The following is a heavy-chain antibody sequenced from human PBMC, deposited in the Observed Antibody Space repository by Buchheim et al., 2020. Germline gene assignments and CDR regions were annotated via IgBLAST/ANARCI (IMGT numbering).Heavy chain of an antibody. Sequence: EVQLVESGGGLVQPGGSLRLSCAASGFTFSSYWMSWVRQAPGKGLEWVANIKQDGSEKYCVDSVKVRFTISRDNAKNSLYLQMNSLRAEDTAVYYCARDLGASGWWPESYYFDYWGQGTL. D-gene: IGHD6-19*01. CDR2: IKQDGSEK. CDR3: ARDLGASGWWPESYYFDY. V-gene: IGHV3-7*01. CDR1: GFTFSSYW. J-gene: IGHJ4*02.